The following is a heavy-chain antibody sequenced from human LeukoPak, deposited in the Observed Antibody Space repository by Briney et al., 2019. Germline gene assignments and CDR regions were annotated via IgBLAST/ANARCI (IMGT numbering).Heavy chain of an antibody. Sequence: GGSLRLSCAVSGFTFSSYSMNWVRQAPGKGLEWLSYISPGSSNIYYADSVKGRFTISRDNAANSLHLQMNSLRAEDTAIYYCARDNDWGFDYWGQGALVTVSS. V-gene: IGHV3-48*01. CDR1: GFTFSSYS. CDR3: ARDNDWGFDY. CDR2: ISPGSSNI. J-gene: IGHJ4*02. D-gene: IGHD3-9*01.